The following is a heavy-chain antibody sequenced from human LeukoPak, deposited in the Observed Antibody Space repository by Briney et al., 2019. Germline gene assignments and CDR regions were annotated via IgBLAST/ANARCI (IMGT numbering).Heavy chain of an antibody. CDR3: ARDSAEVGASPVKGY. V-gene: IGHV3-21*01. CDR1: GFTFSSYS. Sequence: GSLRLSCAASGFTFSSYSMNWVRQAPGKGLEWVSSISSSSSYIYYADSVKGRFTISRDNAKNSLYLQMNSLRAEDTAVYYCARDSAEVGASPVKGYWGQGTLVTVSS. D-gene: IGHD1-26*01. CDR2: ISSSSSYI. J-gene: IGHJ4*02.